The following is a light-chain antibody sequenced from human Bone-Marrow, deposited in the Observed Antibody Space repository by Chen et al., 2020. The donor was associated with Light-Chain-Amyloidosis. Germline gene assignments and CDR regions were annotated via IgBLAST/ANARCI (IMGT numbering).Light chain of an antibody. Sequence: NFMLPHPHSVSESPGKPVIISCTRSSASIATNYVQWYQQRPGSSPTTVIYEDDQRPSGVPDRFSGSIDRSSNSASLTISGLKTEDEADYYCQSYQGSSQGVFGGGTKLTVL. CDR2: EDD. J-gene: IGLJ3*02. CDR1: SASIATNY. CDR3: QSYQGSSQGV. V-gene: IGLV6-57*01.